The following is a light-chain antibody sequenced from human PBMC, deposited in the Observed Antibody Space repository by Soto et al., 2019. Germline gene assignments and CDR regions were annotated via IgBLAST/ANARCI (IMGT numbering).Light chain of an antibody. CDR1: SSDAGSYNF. V-gene: IGLV2-23*01. Sequence: QSALTQPASVSGSPGQSITISCTGTSSDAGSYNFVSWYQQHPGKAPKVMIYEDSKRPSGVSNRFSGSKSGNTASLTISGLQAEYEADYYCCSYASSSTDWVFGGGTKLTVL. CDR3: CSYASSSTDWV. CDR2: EDS. J-gene: IGLJ3*02.